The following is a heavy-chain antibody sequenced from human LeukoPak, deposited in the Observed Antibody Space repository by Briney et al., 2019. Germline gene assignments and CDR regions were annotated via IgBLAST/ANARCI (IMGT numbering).Heavy chain of an antibody. CDR2: ISSSSSYI. V-gene: IGHV3-21*01. J-gene: IGHJ4*02. Sequence: GGSLRLSCAASGFTFSSYSMNWVRQAPGQGLEWVSSISSSSSYIYYADSVKGRFTISGDNAKNSLYLQMNSLRAEDTAVYYCARDLWTQYDFWSGYHDYWGQGTLVTVSS. CDR1: GFTFSSYS. D-gene: IGHD3-3*01. CDR3: ARDLWTQYDFWSGYHDY.